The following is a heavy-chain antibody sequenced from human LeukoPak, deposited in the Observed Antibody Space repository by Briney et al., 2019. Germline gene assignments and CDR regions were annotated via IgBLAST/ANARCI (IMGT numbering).Heavy chain of an antibody. D-gene: IGHD3-16*01. J-gene: IGHJ6*02. CDR3: ATYTHWVAGDV. Sequence: GGSLRLSCAASGFTFSSYAMSWVRQAPGKGLEWVANMNQDGSAKGYVDSVKGRFTISRDNARNSLYLQMSSLRPEDTAVYYCATYTHWVAGDVWGQGTTVTVSS. CDR1: GFTFSSYA. V-gene: IGHV3-7*01. CDR2: MNQDGSAK.